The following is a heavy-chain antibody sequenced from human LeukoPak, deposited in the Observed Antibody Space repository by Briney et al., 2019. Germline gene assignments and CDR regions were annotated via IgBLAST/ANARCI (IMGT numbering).Heavy chain of an antibody. Sequence: GGSLRLSCAVSGFTFSSYWMGWVRQAPGKGLAWVANINQDESSKYYEDSVKGRFTISRDNADNSLYLQMNSLGAEDTAVYYCARGPSGYHNTGGQGTLVTVSS. CDR3: ARGPSGYHNT. CDR1: GFTFSSYW. J-gene: IGHJ4*02. D-gene: IGHD5-12*01. V-gene: IGHV3-7*01. CDR2: INQDESSK.